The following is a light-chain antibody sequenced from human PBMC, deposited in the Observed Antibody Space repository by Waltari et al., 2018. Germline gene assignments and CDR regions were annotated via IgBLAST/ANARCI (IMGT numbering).Light chain of an antibody. V-gene: IGKV4-1*01. J-gene: IGKJ2*01. CDR2: WAS. Sequence: DIVMTQSPDSLALSLGEGATINCESGQSLLYRSHNNNYLAWFQQKPGQPPKLLISWASTRESGVPDRFSGSGSGTDFTLTISSLQAEDVALYFCQQYYSVPYTFGQGTKLEIK. CDR1: QSLLYRSHNNNY. CDR3: QQYYSVPYT.